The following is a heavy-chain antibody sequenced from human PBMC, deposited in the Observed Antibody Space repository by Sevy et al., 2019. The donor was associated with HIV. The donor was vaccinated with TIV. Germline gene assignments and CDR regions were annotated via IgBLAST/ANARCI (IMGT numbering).Heavy chain of an antibody. D-gene: IGHD3-10*01. CDR3: TRVRGLLGWFDS. J-gene: IGHJ5*01. Sequence: GGSLRLSCAASGFTFSDYTIHWVRQAPGKGLEWVSVISYDGSRTSYADSVKGRFTISRDNSKSTLFLQMNSLRAEDTAVYYCTRVRGLLGWFDSWGQGTLVTVSS. CDR2: ISYDGSRT. V-gene: IGHV3-30*04. CDR1: GFTFSDYT.